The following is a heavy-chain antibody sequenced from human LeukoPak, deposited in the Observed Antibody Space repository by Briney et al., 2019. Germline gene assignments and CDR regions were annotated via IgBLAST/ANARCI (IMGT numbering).Heavy chain of an antibody. CDR2: MSPNSADT. CDR3: ARGQIDRGFDY. V-gene: IGHV1-8*01. Sequence: RQTPXXGXXWMAWMSPNSADTGYAQKFQGRVTLARITSISTAYMEVSSLGPEDTAIYYCARGQIDRGFDYWGQGTLVTVPS. J-gene: IGHJ4*02.